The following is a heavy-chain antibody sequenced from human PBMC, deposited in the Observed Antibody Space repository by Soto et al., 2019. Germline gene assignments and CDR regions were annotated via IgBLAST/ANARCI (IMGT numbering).Heavy chain of an antibody. V-gene: IGHV1-69*12. D-gene: IGHD3-22*01. CDR2: IIPIFGTA. CDR3: AKDYDRSGYYPRVGAFDI. Sequence: QVQLVQSGAEVKKPGSSVKVSCKASGGTFSSYAISWVRQAPGQGLEWMGGIIPIFGTANYAQKFQGRVTITADXFTXTXYMELSSLRSEDTAVYYCAKDYDRSGYYPRVGAFDIWGQGTMVTVSS. J-gene: IGHJ3*02. CDR1: GGTFSSYA.